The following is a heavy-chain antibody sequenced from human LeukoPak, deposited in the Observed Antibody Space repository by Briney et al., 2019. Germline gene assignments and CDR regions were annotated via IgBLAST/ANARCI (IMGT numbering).Heavy chain of an antibody. Sequence: KASETLSLTCSVSGGSTRSNYWSWIRQPPGKGPEWIGYIYYSGSTNYNPSLKSRVTISIDTSKNQFSLRLNSVTASDTAVYYCARDGRNCTNNYCYTWFDPWGPGILVTVSS. J-gene: IGHJ5*02. D-gene: IGHD2-8*01. V-gene: IGHV4-59*01. CDR3: ARDGRNCTNNYCYTWFDP. CDR1: GGSTRSNY. CDR2: IYYSGST.